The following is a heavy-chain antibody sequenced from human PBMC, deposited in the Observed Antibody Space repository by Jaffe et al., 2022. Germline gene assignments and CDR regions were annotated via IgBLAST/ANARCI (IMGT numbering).Heavy chain of an antibody. V-gene: IGHV3-30*18. CDR2: ISYDGSNK. CDR1: GFTFSSYG. J-gene: IGHJ4*02. Sequence: QVQLVESGGGVVQPGRSLRLSCVASGFTFSSYGMHWVRQAPGKGLEWVAVISYDGSNKYYVDSVKGRFTISRDNSKNTLYLQMNSLRAEDTAVYYCAKGRFHGYYDFWSGYYSPYFDYWGQGTLVTVSS. CDR3: AKGRFHGYYDFWSGYYSPYFDY. D-gene: IGHD3-3*01.